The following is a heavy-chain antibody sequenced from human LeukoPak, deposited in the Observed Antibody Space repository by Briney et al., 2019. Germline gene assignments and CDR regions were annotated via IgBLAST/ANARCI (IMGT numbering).Heavy chain of an antibody. Sequence: GGSLRLSCAASGFTFSNAWMSWVRQAPGKGLEWVGRIKSKTVGGTTDYAAPVKGRFTISRDDSKNTLYLQMNSLKTEDTAVYYCTTVAPSIVDYWGQGTLVTVSS. CDR2: IKSKTVGGTT. CDR1: GFTFSNAW. V-gene: IGHV3-15*01. D-gene: IGHD1-26*01. J-gene: IGHJ4*02. CDR3: TTVAPSIVDY.